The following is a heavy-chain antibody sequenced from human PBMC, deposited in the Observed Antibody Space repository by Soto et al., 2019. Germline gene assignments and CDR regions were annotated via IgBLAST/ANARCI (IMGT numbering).Heavy chain of an antibody. Sequence: KPSETLSLTCTVYGGSFSGYFWNWIRQSPGKGLEWIGKVNHNGRNNYNPSLKSRVTISMDMSKNQFSLKLTSATAADTAVYYCARGGSSDWQVAFDFWGQGTMVTVSS. V-gene: IGHV4-34*01. J-gene: IGHJ3*01. CDR1: GGSFSGYF. CDR3: ARGGSSDWQVAFDF. CDR2: VNHNGRN. D-gene: IGHD6-19*01.